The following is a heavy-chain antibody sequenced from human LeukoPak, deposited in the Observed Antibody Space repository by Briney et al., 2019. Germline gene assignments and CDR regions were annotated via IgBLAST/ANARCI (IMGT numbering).Heavy chain of an antibody. Sequence: GESLKISCKGSGYIFTSYWIGWVRQLPGKGLEWMGIIYPGDSDTRYSPSFQGQVTISADKSISTAYLQWSSLKASDTAMYCCSRRLTGDKVFDYWGQGTLVTVSS. V-gene: IGHV5-51*01. J-gene: IGHJ4*02. CDR1: GYIFTSYW. CDR2: IYPGDSDT. CDR3: SRRLTGDKVFDY. D-gene: IGHD1-14*01.